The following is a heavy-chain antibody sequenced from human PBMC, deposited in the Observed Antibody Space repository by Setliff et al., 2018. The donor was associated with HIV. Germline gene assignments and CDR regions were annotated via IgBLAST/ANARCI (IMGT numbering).Heavy chain of an antibody. D-gene: IGHD1-1*01. Sequence: SETLSLTCAVYGGSFSDYHWSWIRQAPRKRLEWIGEVYDSGSTNYNPSLKSRVTISVDTSTRQFSLKLRSVTAADTAIYYCVRGPQLTTTPYFYYYYMDVWGEGTTVTVSS. CDR1: GGSFSDYH. CDR3: VRGPQLTTTPYFYYYYMDV. CDR2: VYDSGST. J-gene: IGHJ6*03. V-gene: IGHV4-34*01.